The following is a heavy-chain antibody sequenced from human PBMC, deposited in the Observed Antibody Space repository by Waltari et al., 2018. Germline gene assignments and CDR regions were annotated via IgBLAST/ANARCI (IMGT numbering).Heavy chain of an antibody. V-gene: IGHV4-34*01. Sequence: QVQLQQWGAGLLKPSETLSLTCAVYGGSFSGYYWSWIRQPPGKGLEWIGEINHSGSTNYNPSLKSRVTISVDTSKNQFSLKLSSVTAADTAVYYCARGSTRTSPHFDYWGQGTLVTVSS. D-gene: IGHD2-2*01. J-gene: IGHJ4*02. CDR3: ARGSTRTSPHFDY. CDR2: INHSGST. CDR1: GGSFSGYY.